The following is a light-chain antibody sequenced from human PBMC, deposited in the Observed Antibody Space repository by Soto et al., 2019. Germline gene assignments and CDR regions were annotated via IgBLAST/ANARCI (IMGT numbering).Light chain of an antibody. CDR1: QDISNY. J-gene: IGKJ2*01. CDR2: GAS. V-gene: IGKV1-33*01. CDR3: QQYDNLPYT. Sequence: DIQMTQSPSSLSASVGDRVTITCQASQDISNYLNWYQQKPGKAPKLLIYGASNLETGVPSRFSGSGSGTDFTFTISSLQPEDIATYYCQQYDNLPYTFGQGTKVDIK.